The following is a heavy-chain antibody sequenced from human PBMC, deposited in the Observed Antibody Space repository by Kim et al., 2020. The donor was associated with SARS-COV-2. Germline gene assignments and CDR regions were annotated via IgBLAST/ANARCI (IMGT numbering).Heavy chain of an antibody. J-gene: IGHJ6*02. Sequence: GGSLRLSCAASGFTFSSYAMSWVRQAPGKGLEWVSAISGSGGSTYYADSVKGRFTISRDNSKNTLYLQMNSLRAEDTAVYYCAKKVPAARMRGGYGMDVWGQGTAVTVSS. CDR1: GFTFSSYA. CDR2: ISGSGGST. CDR3: AKKVPAARMRGGYGMDV. V-gene: IGHV3-23*01. D-gene: IGHD2-2*01.